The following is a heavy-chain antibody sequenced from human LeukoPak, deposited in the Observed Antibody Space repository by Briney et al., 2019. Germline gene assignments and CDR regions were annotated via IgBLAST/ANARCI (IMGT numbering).Heavy chain of an antibody. CDR2: ITGSGGST. CDR1: GFTFSNYA. V-gene: IGHV3-23*01. CDR3: AKEVTWIQLWPDAFDI. J-gene: IGHJ3*02. Sequence: GGSLRLSCAASGFTFSNYAMRWVRQAPGKGLEWVSGITGSGGSTYYADSVKGRFTISRDNSKNTLYLQMNSLRAEDTAVYYCAKEVTWIQLWPDAFDIWGQGTMVTVSS. D-gene: IGHD5-18*01.